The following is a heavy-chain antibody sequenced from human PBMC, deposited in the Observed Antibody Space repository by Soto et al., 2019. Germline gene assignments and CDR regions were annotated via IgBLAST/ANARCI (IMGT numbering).Heavy chain of an antibody. D-gene: IGHD4-17*01. CDR1: GYTFTSYG. V-gene: IGHV1-18*01. CDR2: ISAYNGNT. J-gene: IGHJ4*02. CDR3: ARDKSYGGAFAS. Sequence: QVQLVQSGAEVKKPGASVKVSCKTSGYTFTSYGISWVRQAPGQGLEWMGWISAYNGNTNYAQKLQGRVTMTTDTSTSTAYMGRRGLGSDATAVYYFARDKSYGGAFASWGQGTLVPVSS.